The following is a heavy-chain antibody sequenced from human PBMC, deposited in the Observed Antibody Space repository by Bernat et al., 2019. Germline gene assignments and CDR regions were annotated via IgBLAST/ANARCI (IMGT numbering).Heavy chain of an antibody. V-gene: IGHV3-33*01. J-gene: IGHJ3*02. Sequence: QVQLVESGGGVVQPGRSLRLSCAASGFTFSSYGMHWVRQAPGKGLEWVAVIWYDGSNKYYADSVKGRFTISRDNSKNTLYLQMNSLRAEDTAVYYCARDWPHPPQYSSGWYSEGAFDIWGQGTMVTVSS. D-gene: IGHD6-19*01. CDR1: GFTFSSYG. CDR2: IWYDGSNK. CDR3: ARDWPHPPQYSSGWYSEGAFDI.